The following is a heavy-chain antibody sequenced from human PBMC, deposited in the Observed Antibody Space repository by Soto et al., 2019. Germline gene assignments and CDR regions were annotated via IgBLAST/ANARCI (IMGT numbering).Heavy chain of an antibody. J-gene: IGHJ6*02. CDR2: MNTNSGNT. V-gene: IGHV1-8*01. CDR3: AAPPYHYYSCGYVFCLDV. CDR1: GYSFTSYD. D-gene: IGHD3-22*01. Sequence: QVQLVQSGAEVKKSGASVKVSCKASGYSFTSYDVNWVRQATGQGLEWMGWMNTNSGNTGYAQKVRDRVTMTRDTSVNTAYLELSSLSYEDTAVYYCAAPPYHYYSCGYVFCLDVWGQGTTVTVSS.